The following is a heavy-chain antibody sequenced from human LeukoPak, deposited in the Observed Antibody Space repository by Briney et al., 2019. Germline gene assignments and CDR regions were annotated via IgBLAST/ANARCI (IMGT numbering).Heavy chain of an antibody. J-gene: IGHJ4*02. CDR1: GFTFTSSA. D-gene: IGHD6-13*01. Sequence: SVKVSCKASGFTFTSSAVQWVRQARGQGLEGIGWIVVGSGNTNYAQKFQERVTITRDMSTSTAYMELSSLRSEDTAVYYCAAHSSSWYIFDYWGQGTLVTVSS. CDR2: IVVGSGNT. V-gene: IGHV1-58*01. CDR3: AAHSSSWYIFDY.